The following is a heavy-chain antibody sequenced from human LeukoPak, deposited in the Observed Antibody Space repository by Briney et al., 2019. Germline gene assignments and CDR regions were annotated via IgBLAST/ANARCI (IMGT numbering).Heavy chain of an antibody. V-gene: IGHV4-59*01. D-gene: IGHD6-13*01. Sequence: SETLSLTCTVSGGSISSYYWSWIRQPPGKGLEWIGYIYYSGSTNYNPSLKSRVTISVDTSKNQSSLKLSSVTAADTAVYYCARVGYSSSWYSVDYWGQGTLVTVSS. J-gene: IGHJ4*02. CDR3: ARVGYSSSWYSVDY. CDR1: GGSISSYY. CDR2: IYYSGST.